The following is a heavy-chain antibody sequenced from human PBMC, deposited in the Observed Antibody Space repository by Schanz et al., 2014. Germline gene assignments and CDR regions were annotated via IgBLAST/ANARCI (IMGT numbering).Heavy chain of an antibody. J-gene: IGHJ3*02. V-gene: IGHV3-74*02. CDR1: TFTFSSDW. CDR3: ARKMKLGVYGGKGHDSLDI. Sequence: EVHLVESGGGLVQPGGSLRLSCAASTFTFSSDWMSWVRQAPGKGLEWVSRINSVGSNTDYADSVTGRFTISRDNAKNTLYLQMNTLRAEDTAVYYCARKMKLGVYGGKGHDSLDIWGRGTMVTVSS. CDR2: INSVGSNT. D-gene: IGHD4-17*01.